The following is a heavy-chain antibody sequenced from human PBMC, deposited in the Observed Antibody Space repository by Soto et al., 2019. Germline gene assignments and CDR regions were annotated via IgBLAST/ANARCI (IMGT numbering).Heavy chain of an antibody. V-gene: IGHV1-69*13. Sequence: ASVKVSCKASGGTFSSYAISWVRQAPGQGLEWMGGIIPIFGTANYAQKFQGRVTITADESTSTAYMELSSLRSEDTAVYYCARVNYDILTGMDVWGQGTTVTVSS. CDR3: ARVNYDILTGMDV. CDR1: GGTFSSYA. CDR2: IIPIFGTA. J-gene: IGHJ6*02. D-gene: IGHD3-9*01.